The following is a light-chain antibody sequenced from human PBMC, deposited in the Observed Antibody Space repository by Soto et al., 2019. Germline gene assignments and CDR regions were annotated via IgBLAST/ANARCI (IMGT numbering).Light chain of an antibody. CDR1: ESVAGH. V-gene: IGKV3-15*01. J-gene: IGKJ4*01. CDR2: GAS. CDR3: QQRSDWLLT. Sequence: EILMTQSPATLSLSAGESATLSCTASESVAGHLAWYQQKPGQAPRLLIHGASIRATGIPVRFSGSGSGTEFTLTISSLQSEDFAVYYCQQRSDWLLTCGGGTKVDIK.